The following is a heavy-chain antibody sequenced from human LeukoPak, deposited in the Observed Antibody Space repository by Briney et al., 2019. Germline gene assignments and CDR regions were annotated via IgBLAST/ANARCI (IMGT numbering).Heavy chain of an antibody. CDR1: GFTFSNAW. J-gene: IGHJ4*02. Sequence: TGGSLRLSCAASGFTFSNAWMSWVRQAPGKGLECVGRIKSKTDGGTTDYAAPVKGRFTISRDDSKNTLYLQMNSLKTEDTAVYYCTAQVKYGDYVDYWGQGTLVTVSS. V-gene: IGHV3-15*01. CDR2: IKSKTDGGTT. CDR3: TAQVKYGDYVDY. D-gene: IGHD4-17*01.